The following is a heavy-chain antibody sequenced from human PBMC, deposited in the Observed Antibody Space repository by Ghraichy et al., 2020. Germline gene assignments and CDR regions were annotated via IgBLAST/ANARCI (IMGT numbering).Heavy chain of an antibody. CDR1: GGSFSGYY. D-gene: IGHD4-17*01. J-gene: IGHJ5*02. CDR3: ARVDLRKWFDP. CDR2: INHSGST. Sequence: SETLSLTCAVYGGSFSGYYWSWIRQPPGKGLEWIGEINHSGSTNYNPSLKSRVTISVDTSKNQFSLKLSSVTAADTAVYYCARVDLRKWFDPWGQGTLVTVSS. V-gene: IGHV4-34*01.